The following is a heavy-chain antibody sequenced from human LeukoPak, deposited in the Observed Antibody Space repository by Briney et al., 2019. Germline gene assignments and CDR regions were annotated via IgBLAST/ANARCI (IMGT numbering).Heavy chain of an antibody. Sequence: PGGSLRLSCAASGFTFSSYAVHWVRQAPGKGLEWVAVISYDGSNKYYADSVKGRFTISRDNSKNTLYLQMNSLRAEDTAVYYCAREILAVALNGFDYWGQGTLVTVSS. CDR2: ISYDGSNK. CDR3: AREILAVALNGFDY. D-gene: IGHD6-19*01. CDR1: GFTFSSYA. J-gene: IGHJ4*02. V-gene: IGHV3-30*04.